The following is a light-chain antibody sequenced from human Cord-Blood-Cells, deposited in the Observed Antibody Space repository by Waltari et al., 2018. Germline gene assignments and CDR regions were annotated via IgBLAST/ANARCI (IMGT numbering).Light chain of an antibody. CDR3: CSYAGSSTFYV. CDR2: EGS. V-gene: IGLV2-23*01. CDR1: SSDVGSYNL. Sequence: QSALTQPASVSGSPGQSITISCTGTSSDVGSYNLVSWYQQHPGKAPKLMIHEGSKRPSGVSHRFSGAKSGNTASLTISGLQAEDEADYYCCSYAGSSTFYVFGTGTKVTVL. J-gene: IGLJ1*01.